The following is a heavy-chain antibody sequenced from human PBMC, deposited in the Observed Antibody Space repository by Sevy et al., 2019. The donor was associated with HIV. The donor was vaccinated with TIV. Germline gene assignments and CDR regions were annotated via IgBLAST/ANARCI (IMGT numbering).Heavy chain of an antibody. Sequence: RGSLRLSCPASGFTFSNYAMHWVRQAPGKGLEWVAVLSYAGSYKYYADSVKGRFTFSRVNSKNTLYLQMNSLRAEDTAVHYCAREQYYDFWSGYYPPLAYYYYYGMDLWGQGTTVTVSS. J-gene: IGHJ6*02. D-gene: IGHD3-3*01. V-gene: IGHV3-30-3*01. CDR3: AREQYYDFWSGYYPPLAYYYYYGMDL. CDR2: LSYAGSYK. CDR1: GFTFSNYA.